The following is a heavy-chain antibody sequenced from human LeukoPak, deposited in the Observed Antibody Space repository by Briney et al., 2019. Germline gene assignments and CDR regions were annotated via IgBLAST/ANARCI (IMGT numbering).Heavy chain of an antibody. CDR2: ISGSDGRL. CDR3: AKESPYRAPTRTYYFDY. CDR1: GFTFSSYA. Sequence: GGSLRLSCAASGFTFSSYAMSWVRQAPGKGLEWVSAISGSDGRLFYADSVKGRFTISRDISKNTLHLQMNSLRAEDTAVYYCAKESPYRAPTRTYYFDYWGQGTLVTVSS. J-gene: IGHJ4*02. V-gene: IGHV3-23*01. D-gene: IGHD1-14*01.